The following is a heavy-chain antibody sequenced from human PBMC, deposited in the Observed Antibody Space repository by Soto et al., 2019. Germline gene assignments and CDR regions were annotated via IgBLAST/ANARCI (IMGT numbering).Heavy chain of an antibody. J-gene: IGHJ6*02. CDR2: IIPIFGTA. CDR1: GGTFSSYA. V-gene: IGHV1-69*13. D-gene: IGHD1-7*01. CDR3: AGPPELTRIYYYYGMDV. Sequence: SVKVSCKASGGTFSSYAISWVRQAPGQGLEWMGGIIPIFGTANYAQKFQGRVTITADESTSTAYMELSSLRSEDTAVYYCAGPPELTRIYYYYGMDVWGQGTTDTVSS.